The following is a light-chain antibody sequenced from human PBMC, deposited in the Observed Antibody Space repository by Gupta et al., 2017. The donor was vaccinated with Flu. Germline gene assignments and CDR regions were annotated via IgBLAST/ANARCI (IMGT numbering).Light chain of an antibody. Sequence: GAWYRHNAGKAPKLIMYEVNHRPSGVPARFSGSTSGTTVSLTISGVQAEDEANYYCSSPKMRGHSEVFGAGTKVTVL. CDR2: EVN. CDR3: SSPKMRGHSEV. V-gene: IGLV2-14*01. J-gene: IGLJ1*01.